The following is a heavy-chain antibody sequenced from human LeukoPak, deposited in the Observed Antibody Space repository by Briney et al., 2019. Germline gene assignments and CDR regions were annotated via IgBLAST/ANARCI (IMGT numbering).Heavy chain of an antibody. D-gene: IGHD4-23*01. CDR3: ARAPYGGNFFDY. CDR2: IKQDGSEK. Sequence: GGSLRLSCAASGFTFSTYWRSWVRQAPGKGLEWVANIKQDGSEKYYVDSVKGRFTISRDNAKNSLYLQMNSLRAEDTAVYYCARAPYGGNFFDYGGQGTLVNVSS. V-gene: IGHV3-7*04. CDR1: GFTFSTYW. J-gene: IGHJ4*02.